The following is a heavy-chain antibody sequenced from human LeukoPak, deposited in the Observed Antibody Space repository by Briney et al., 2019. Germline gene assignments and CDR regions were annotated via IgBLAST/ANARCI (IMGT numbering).Heavy chain of an antibody. CDR3: ARPIAAAGYTLDY. CDR1: GFTFSNYW. J-gene: IGHJ4*02. D-gene: IGHD6-13*01. CDR2: IKQDGSEK. V-gene: IGHV3-7*01. Sequence: PGGSLRLSCAASGFTFSNYWMSWVRQAPGKGLEWVANIKQDGSEKYYVDSVKGRFTIFRDNAKNSLYLQMNSLRAEDTAVYYCARPIAAAGYTLDYWGQGTLVTVSS.